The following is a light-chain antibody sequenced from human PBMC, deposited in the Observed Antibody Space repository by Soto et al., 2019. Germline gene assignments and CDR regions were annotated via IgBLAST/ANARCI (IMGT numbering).Light chain of an antibody. V-gene: IGKV3-20*01. CDR1: QSVISNY. Sequence: EVVLTQSPGTVSLSPGERVTLSCRASQSVISNYLAWFQQRPGQAPRLLIYAASSRATSIPDRFSGSGSGTDFTLSISRLEPEDFAVYYCQQYGSSLTWTFGQGTKVEIK. J-gene: IGKJ1*01. CDR3: QQYGSSLTWT. CDR2: AAS.